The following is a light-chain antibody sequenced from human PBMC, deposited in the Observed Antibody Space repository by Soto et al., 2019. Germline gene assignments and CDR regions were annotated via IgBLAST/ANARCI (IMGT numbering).Light chain of an antibody. CDR3: QQSYTAPYT. CDR2: GAS. J-gene: IGKJ3*01. CDR1: RSISNY. Sequence: DIQMTQSPSSLSASVGDAVSLTCRASRSISNYLNWYQQKPGRAPKLLISGASRLQRGVPSRFSGSGSGTTFTLTITRLQPDDFAIYFCQQSYTAPYTFGPGTKVEIK. V-gene: IGKV1-39*01.